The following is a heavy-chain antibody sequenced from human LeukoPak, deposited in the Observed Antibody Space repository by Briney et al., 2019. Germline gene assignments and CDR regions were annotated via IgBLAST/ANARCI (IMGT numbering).Heavy chain of an antibody. V-gene: IGHV1-69*13. CDR3: ARGIQLRSYFDY. J-gene: IGHJ4*02. D-gene: IGHD5-18*01. CDR1: GGTFSSYA. CDR2: IIPIFGTA. Sequence: ASVKVSCKASGGTFSSYAISWVRQAPGQGLEWMGGIIPIFGTANYAQKFQGRVTITADESTSTAYMELSSLRSEDTAVYYCARGIQLRSYFDYWGQGTLVTVSS.